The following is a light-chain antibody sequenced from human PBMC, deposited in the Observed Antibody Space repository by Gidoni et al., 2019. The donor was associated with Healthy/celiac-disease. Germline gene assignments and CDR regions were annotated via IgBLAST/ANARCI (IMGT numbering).Light chain of an antibody. CDR3: SSYTSSSTPLVV. Sequence: QSALTQPASVSGSPGQSLTISCTGTSSDVVGYNYVSWYQQHPGKAPKLMIYDVSNRPSGVSNRFSGSKSGNTASLTISGLQAEDEADYYCSSYTSSSTPLVVFGGGTKLTVL. CDR2: DVS. J-gene: IGLJ2*01. CDR1: SSDVVGYNY. V-gene: IGLV2-14*01.